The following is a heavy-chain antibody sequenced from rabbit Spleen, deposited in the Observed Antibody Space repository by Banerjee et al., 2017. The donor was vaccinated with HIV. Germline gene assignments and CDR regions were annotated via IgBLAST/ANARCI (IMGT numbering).Heavy chain of an antibody. V-gene: IGHV1S45*01. J-gene: IGHJ4*01. Sequence: QEQLEESGGDLVKPEGSLTLTCTASGFSFDSGYVMCWVRQAPGKGLEWIACINSYTGKTVYASWTKGPFTISRTASTTVTLQMTRLTAVDTATYFCTRDDGSGHYIDGYFNLWGPGTLVTVS. CDR2: INSYTGKT. CDR1: GFSFDSGYV. CDR3: TRDDGSGHYIDGYFNL. D-gene: IGHD1-1*01.